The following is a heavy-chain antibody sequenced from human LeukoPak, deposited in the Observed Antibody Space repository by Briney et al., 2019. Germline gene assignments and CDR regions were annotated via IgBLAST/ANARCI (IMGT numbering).Heavy chain of an antibody. V-gene: IGHV3-21*04. CDR1: GFMFSFYM. J-gene: IGHJ4*02. CDR2: ISSSSSYI. CDR3: AKASGGYDSSGYFYYFDY. Sequence: GGSLRLSCAASGFMFSFYMMNWVRQAPGKGLEWVSSISSSSSYIYYADSVKGRFTISRDNSKNTLYLQMNSLRAEDTAVYYCAKASGGYDSSGYFYYFDYWGQGTLVTVSS. D-gene: IGHD3-22*01.